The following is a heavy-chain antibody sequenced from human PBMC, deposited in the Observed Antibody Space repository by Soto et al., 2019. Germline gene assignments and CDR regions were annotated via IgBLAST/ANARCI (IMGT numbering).Heavy chain of an antibody. D-gene: IGHD3-16*02. Sequence: GGSLRLSCAASGFTFSGSAMHWVRQASGKGLEWVGRIRSKANSYATAYAASVKGRFTISRDDSKNTAYLQMNSLKTEDTAVYYCTRPTFGGVIARYYYGMDVWGQGTTVTVSS. CDR2: IRSKANSYAT. CDR3: TRPTFGGVIARYYYGMDV. CDR1: GFTFSGSA. V-gene: IGHV3-73*01. J-gene: IGHJ6*02.